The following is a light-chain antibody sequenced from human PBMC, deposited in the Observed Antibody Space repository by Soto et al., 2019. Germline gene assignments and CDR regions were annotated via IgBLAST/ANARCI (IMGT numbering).Light chain of an antibody. V-gene: IGLV6-57*01. J-gene: IGLJ3*02. Sequence: NFMLTQPHSVSESPGKTVIISCTRSSGSIASNYVQWYQQRPGSSPTTVIYEDNQRPSGVPDRFSGSIDSSSNSASLTISGLETGDEADYSCQSYDATNQVFGGGTKLTVL. CDR3: QSYDATNQV. CDR1: SGSIASNY. CDR2: EDN.